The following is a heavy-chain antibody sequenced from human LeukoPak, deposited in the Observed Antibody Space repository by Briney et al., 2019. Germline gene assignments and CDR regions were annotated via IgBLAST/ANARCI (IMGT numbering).Heavy chain of an antibody. CDR3: AKCPTSHDAFDI. V-gene: IGHV3-30*18. J-gene: IGHJ3*02. CDR2: ISYDGSNK. CDR1: GFTFSSYA. Sequence: GGSLRLSCAASGFTFSSYAMSWVRQAPGKGLEWVAVISYDGSNKYYADSVKGRFTISRDNSKNTLYLQMNSLRAEDTAVYYCAKCPTSHDAFDIWGQGTMVTVSS.